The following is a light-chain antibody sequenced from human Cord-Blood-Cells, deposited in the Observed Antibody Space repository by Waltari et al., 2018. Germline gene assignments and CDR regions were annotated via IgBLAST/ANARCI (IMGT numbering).Light chain of an antibody. V-gene: IGLV2-11*01. CDR3: CSYAGSYV. Sequence: QSALTQPRSVSGSPGQSVTISCTGTSSDVGGYNYVSWYQQQPGKAPKLMIYDVSKRPSGVPDRFSGSTSGNTASLTISGLQAEDEADYYCCSYAGSYVFGTGTKVTVL. CDR1: SSDVGGYNY. J-gene: IGLJ1*01. CDR2: DVS.